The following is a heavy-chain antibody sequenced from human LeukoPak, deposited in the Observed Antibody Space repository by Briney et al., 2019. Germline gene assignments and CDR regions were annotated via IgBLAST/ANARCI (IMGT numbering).Heavy chain of an antibody. CDR1: GYTFTSYY. V-gene: IGHV1-46*01. CDR2: IDPSGGST. CDR3: ARAINDSSGFDY. J-gene: IGHJ4*02. D-gene: IGHD3-22*01. Sequence: GALVKVSCKASGYTFTSYYMHWVRQAPGQGLEWMGIIDPSGGSTSYAQKFQGRVTMTRDMSTSTVYMELSSLRSEDTAVYYCARAINDSSGFDYWGQGTLVTVSS.